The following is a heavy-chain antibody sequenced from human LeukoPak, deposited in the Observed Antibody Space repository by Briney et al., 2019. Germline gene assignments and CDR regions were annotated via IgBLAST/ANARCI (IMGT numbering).Heavy chain of an antibody. CDR1: GGSISSSNW. Sequence: PSGTLSLTCAVSGGSISSSNWWSWVHQPPGKGLEWIGEIYHSGSTNYNPSLKSRVTISVDKSKNQFSLKLSSVTAADTAVYYCARDPTDYYDSSGYWVRYFDYWGQGTLVTVSS. D-gene: IGHD3-22*01. V-gene: IGHV4-4*02. J-gene: IGHJ4*02. CDR2: IYHSGST. CDR3: ARDPTDYYDSSGYWVRYFDY.